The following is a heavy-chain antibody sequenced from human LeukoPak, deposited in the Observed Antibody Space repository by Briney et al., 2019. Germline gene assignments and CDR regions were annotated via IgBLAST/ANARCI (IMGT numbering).Heavy chain of an antibody. V-gene: IGHV1-2*02. J-gene: IGHJ4*02. Sequence: ASVKVSCKVSGYTFTGYYMHWVRQAPGQGLEWMGWINPNSGGTNYAQKFQGRVTMTRDTSISTAYMELSRLRSDDTAVYYCAREAYDYVWGSYRRLGYWGQGTLVTVSS. D-gene: IGHD3-16*02. CDR1: GYTFTGYY. CDR3: AREAYDYVWGSYRRLGY. CDR2: INPNSGGT.